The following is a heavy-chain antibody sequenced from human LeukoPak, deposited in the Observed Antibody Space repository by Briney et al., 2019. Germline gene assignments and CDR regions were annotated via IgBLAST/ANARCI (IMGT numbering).Heavy chain of an antibody. Sequence: SETLSLTCTVSGGSISSYYWSWIRQPPGKGLEWIGYIYYSGSTNYNPSLKSRVTISVDTSKNQFSLKLSSVTAADTAVYYCARHLYSHDYDYWGQGTLVTVSS. CDR1: GGSISSYY. CDR3: ARHLYSHDYDY. D-gene: IGHD5-18*01. V-gene: IGHV4-59*08. J-gene: IGHJ4*02. CDR2: IYYSGST.